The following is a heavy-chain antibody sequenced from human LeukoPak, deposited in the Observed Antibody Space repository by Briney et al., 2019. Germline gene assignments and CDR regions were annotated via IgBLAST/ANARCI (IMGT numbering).Heavy chain of an antibody. D-gene: IGHD4-17*01. J-gene: IGHJ2*01. CDR3: AREPVVPTVTSRYFDL. CDR2: IYTSGST. Sequence: KPSETLSLTCTVSGGSISSYYWSWIRQPAGKGLEWIGRIYTSGSTNYNPSLKSRVTMSVDTSKNQFSLKLSSVTAADTAVYYCAREPVVPTVTSRYFDLWGRGTLVTVSS. V-gene: IGHV4-4*07. CDR1: GGSISSYY.